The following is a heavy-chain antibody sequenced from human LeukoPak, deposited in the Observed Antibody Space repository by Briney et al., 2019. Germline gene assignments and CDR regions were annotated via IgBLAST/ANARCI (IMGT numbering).Heavy chain of an antibody. J-gene: IGHJ4*02. D-gene: IGHD5-18*01. Sequence: GGAPRLSCGASGITFRSYGKHWGRQAPGKGVNMVAFIRYDGSEEYYADSVKGRFTISRDNSKKTLYLQMNSLRAEDTAVYYCAKGYTYTFDYFDSWGQGTLVTVSS. CDR2: IRYDGSEE. CDR3: AKGYTYTFDYFDS. V-gene: IGHV3-30*02. CDR1: GITFRSYG.